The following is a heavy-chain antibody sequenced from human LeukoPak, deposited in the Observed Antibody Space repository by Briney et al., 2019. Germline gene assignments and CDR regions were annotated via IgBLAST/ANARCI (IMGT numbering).Heavy chain of an antibody. D-gene: IGHD1-26*01. CDR1: ASTFSSYR. CDR3: ARDKQGATATEDY. V-gene: IGHV3-21*01. Sequence: GRCLRPSCAASASTFSSYRMNWVSPAQRKGMEWVSSISSSRSYIYYADSVKGRFTISRANATKSLYLQMNSLRAEDTAVYYCARDKQGATATEDYWGQGTLVPVSS. J-gene: IGHJ4*02. CDR2: ISSSRSYI.